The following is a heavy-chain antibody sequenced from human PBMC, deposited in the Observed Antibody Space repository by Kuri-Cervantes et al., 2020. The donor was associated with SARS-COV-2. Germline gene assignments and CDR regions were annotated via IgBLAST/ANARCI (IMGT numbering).Heavy chain of an antibody. J-gene: IGHJ3*02. CDR2: IKQDGSEK. V-gene: IGHV3-7*04. CDR1: GFTFSSYW. Sequence: GESLKISCTASGFTFSSYWMSWVRQAPGKGLEWVANIKQDGSEKYYVDSVKGRFTISRDNAKNSLYLQMNSVGIEDTSLYFCAWGRGWTFDIWGRGTMVTVSS. D-gene: IGHD3-3*01. CDR3: AWGRGWTFDI.